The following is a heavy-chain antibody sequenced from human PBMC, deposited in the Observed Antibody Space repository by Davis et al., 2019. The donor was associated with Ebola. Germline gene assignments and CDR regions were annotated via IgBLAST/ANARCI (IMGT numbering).Heavy chain of an antibody. Sequence: GESLKISCAASGFTFSSYSMNWVRQAPGKGLEWVSSISSSSSYIYYADSVKGRFTISRDNAKNTLYLQMNSLRAEDTAVYYCARPHYDILTGYYDHWGQGTLVTVSS. CDR3: ARPHYDILTGYYDH. CDR1: GFTFSSYS. D-gene: IGHD3-9*01. J-gene: IGHJ5*02. CDR2: ISSSSSYI. V-gene: IGHV3-21*01.